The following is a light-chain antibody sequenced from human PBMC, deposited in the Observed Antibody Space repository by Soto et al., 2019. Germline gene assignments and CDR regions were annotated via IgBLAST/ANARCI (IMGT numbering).Light chain of an antibody. V-gene: IGKV3-15*01. CDR2: GAS. Sequence: EIVMTQSPATLSVSPGGRATLSCRASQTISGTLAWYQQKPGQAPRLLIHGASTRAPGFPARFSGSGSGTEFTLTISSLQSEDFAVYYCQQYNNWPPITFGQGTRLEIK. CDR3: QQYNNWPPIT. CDR1: QTISGT. J-gene: IGKJ5*01.